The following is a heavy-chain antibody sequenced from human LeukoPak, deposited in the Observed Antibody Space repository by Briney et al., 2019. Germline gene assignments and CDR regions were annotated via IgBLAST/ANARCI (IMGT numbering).Heavy chain of an antibody. V-gene: IGHV1-69*13. Sequence: ASVKVSCKASGGTFSSYAISWVRQAPGQGLEWMGGIIPIFGTANYAQKFRGRVTITADESTSTAYMELSSLRSEDTAVYYCARSYGDYVDWFDPWGQGTLVTVSS. CDR2: IIPIFGTA. CDR3: ARSYGDYVDWFDP. D-gene: IGHD4-17*01. CDR1: GGTFSSYA. J-gene: IGHJ5*02.